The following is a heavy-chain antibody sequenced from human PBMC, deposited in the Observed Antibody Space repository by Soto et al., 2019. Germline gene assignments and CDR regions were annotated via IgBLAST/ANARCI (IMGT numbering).Heavy chain of an antibody. CDR3: AKDHGYYDFWSGYYRVSGMDV. J-gene: IGHJ6*02. D-gene: IGHD3-3*01. CDR2: ISYDGSNK. CDR1: GFTFISYG. Sequence: QPGGSLRLSCAASGFTFISYGMHWVRQAPGKGLEWVAVISYDGSNKYYADSVKGRFTISRDNSKNTLYLQMNSLRAEDTAVYYCAKDHGYYDFWSGYYRVSGMDVWGQGTTVTVSS. V-gene: IGHV3-30*18.